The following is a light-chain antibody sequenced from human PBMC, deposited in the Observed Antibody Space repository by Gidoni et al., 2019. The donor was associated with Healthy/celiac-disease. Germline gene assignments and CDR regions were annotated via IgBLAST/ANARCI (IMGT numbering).Light chain of an antibody. CDR2: KAS. V-gene: IGKV1-5*03. J-gene: IGKJ1*01. CDR3: QQYSGYPWT. CDR1: QSISSW. Sequence: DNQMTQSPSTLSASVGDSVTITCRASQSISSWLAWYQQKPGKAPKLLIYKASNLESGVPSRFSGSGSGTEFTLTSSSLQPDDFATYYCQQYSGYPWTCGQGTKVEIK.